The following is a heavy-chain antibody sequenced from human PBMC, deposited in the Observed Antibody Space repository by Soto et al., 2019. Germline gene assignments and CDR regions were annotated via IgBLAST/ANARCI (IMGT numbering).Heavy chain of an antibody. J-gene: IGHJ4*02. D-gene: IGHD3-22*01. CDR3: AKDRDYYDSSGYYGY. CDR2: ISGSGGST. CDR1: GFTFSSYA. Sequence: LRLSFAASGFTFSSYAMSWVRQAPGKGLEWVSAISGSGGSTYYADSVKGRFTISRDNSKDTLYLQMNSLRAEDTAVYYCAKDRDYYDSSGYYGYWGQGTLVTVSS. V-gene: IGHV3-23*01.